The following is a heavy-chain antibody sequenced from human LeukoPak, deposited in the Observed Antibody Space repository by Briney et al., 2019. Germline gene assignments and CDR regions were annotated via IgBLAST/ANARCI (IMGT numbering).Heavy chain of an antibody. CDR1: GFTFSNTW. J-gene: IGHJ4*02. CDR2: ISSSSSYT. D-gene: IGHD6-13*01. V-gene: IGHV3-11*03. CDR3: ARSLVAAAPNFDY. Sequence: GGSLRLSCAASGFTFSNTWMSWVRQAPGKGLEWVSYISSSSSYTNYADSVKGRFTISRDNAKNSLYLQMNSLRAEDTAVYYCARSLVAAAPNFDYWGQGTLVTVSS.